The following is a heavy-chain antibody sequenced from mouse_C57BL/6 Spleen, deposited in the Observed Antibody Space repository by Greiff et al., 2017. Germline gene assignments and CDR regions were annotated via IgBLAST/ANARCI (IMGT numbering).Heavy chain of an antibody. V-gene: IGHV1-69*01. CDR1: GYTFTSYW. CDR2: IDPSDSYT. Sequence: QVQLQQPGAELVMPGASVKLSCKASGYTFTSYWMHWVKQRPGQGLEWIGEIDPSDSYTTYNQKFKGKSTLTVDISSSTAYMQLSSLTSEDSAVXYCARWRGNYGYFDVWGTGTTVTVSS. D-gene: IGHD2-1*01. CDR3: ARWRGNYGYFDV. J-gene: IGHJ1*03.